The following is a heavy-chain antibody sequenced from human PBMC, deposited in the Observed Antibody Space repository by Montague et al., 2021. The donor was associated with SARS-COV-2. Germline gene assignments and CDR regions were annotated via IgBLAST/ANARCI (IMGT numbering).Heavy chain of an antibody. CDR2: IYYTGTT. CDR1: GDSVKTNLYY. V-gene: IGHV4-39*01. Sequence: SETLSLTCTVSGDSVKTNLYYWGWIRQPPGKGLEWIGNIYYTGTTYYNPSLKSRVTMSVDTSKNQFSLTLTSVTAADTAVYYCANADRCSSGSCYSPFDSWGQGSLVTVPS. CDR3: ANADRCSSGSCYSPFDS. J-gene: IGHJ4*02. D-gene: IGHD2-15*01.